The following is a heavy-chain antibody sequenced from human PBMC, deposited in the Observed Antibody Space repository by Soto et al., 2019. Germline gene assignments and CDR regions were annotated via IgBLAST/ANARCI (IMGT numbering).Heavy chain of an antibody. V-gene: IGHV4-4*02. Sequence: SETLSLTCAVSGGSISSSNWWSWVRQPPGKGLEWIGEIYHSGSTNYNPSLKSRVTISVDKSKNQFSLKLSSVTAADTAVYYCARTSFDFWSGYWSVYYYYGMDVWGQGTTVTVSS. CDR1: GGSISSSNW. CDR2: IYHSGST. J-gene: IGHJ6*02. CDR3: ARTSFDFWSGYWSVYYYYGMDV. D-gene: IGHD3-3*01.